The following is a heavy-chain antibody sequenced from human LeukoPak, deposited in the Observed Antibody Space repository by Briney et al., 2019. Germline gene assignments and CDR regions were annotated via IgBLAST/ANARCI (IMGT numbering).Heavy chain of an antibody. V-gene: IGHV3-21*04. Sequence: GGSLRLSCAASGFTFSSYSMNWVRQAPGKGLEWVSSISSSSSYIYYADSVKGRFTISRDNAKNSLYLQMNGLRAEDTAVYYCASDDYGGKSFDYWGQGTLVTVSS. D-gene: IGHD4-23*01. CDR1: GFTFSSYS. J-gene: IGHJ4*02. CDR2: ISSSSSYI. CDR3: ASDDYGGKSFDY.